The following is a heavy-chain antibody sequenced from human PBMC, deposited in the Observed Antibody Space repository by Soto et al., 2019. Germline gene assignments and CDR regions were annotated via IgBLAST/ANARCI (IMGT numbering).Heavy chain of an antibody. D-gene: IGHD6-13*01. CDR3: AHKKTAAPGPYGMDV. Sequence: QITLKESGPTLVKPTQTLTLTCTFFGFSLSTSGVGVGWIRQPPGKALEWLALIYWDDDKRYSPSLKSRFTITKDTSKNQVFLRMTNRDPVDTGTYYCAHKKTAAPGPYGMDVWGQGTTVTVSS. CDR2: IYWDDDK. V-gene: IGHV2-5*02. CDR1: GFSLSTSGVG. J-gene: IGHJ6*02.